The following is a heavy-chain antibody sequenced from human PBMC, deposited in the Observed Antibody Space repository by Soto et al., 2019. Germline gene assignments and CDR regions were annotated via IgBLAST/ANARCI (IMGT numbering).Heavy chain of an antibody. CDR1: GGSISSGGYY. CDR3: ARTIVVVTAIHPYYFDY. CDR2: IYYSGST. Sequence: QVQLQESGPGLVKPSQTLSLTCTVSGGSISSGGYYWSWIRQHPGKGLEWIGYIYYSGSTYYNPSLKSRVTIAVDTSKNQFSPKLSSVTAADTAVYYCARTIVVVTAIHPYYFDYWGQGTLVTVSA. D-gene: IGHD2-21*02. V-gene: IGHV4-31*03. J-gene: IGHJ4*02.